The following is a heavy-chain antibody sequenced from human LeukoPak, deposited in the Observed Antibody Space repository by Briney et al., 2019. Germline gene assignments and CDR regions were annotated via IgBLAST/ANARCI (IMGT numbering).Heavy chain of an antibody. J-gene: IGHJ4*02. CDR2: IYYSGST. D-gene: IGHD2-2*01. V-gene: IGHV4-31*03. Sequence: SQTLSLTCTVAGGSISSGGYYWSWIRQHPGKGLEWIGYIYYSGSTYYNPSLKSRVTISVDTSKNQFSLKLRSVTAADTAVYYCARGYCSSTSCRATHFDYWGQGTLVTVSS. CDR1: GGSISSGGYY. CDR3: ARGYCSSTSCRATHFDY.